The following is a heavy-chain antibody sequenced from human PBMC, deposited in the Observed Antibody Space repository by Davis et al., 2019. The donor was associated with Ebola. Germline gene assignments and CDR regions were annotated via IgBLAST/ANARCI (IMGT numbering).Heavy chain of an antibody. CDR1: GFNFDDYA. CDR2: ISWNSGSI. CDR3: VKDTSDIWFDI. J-gene: IGHJ3*02. D-gene: IGHD3-9*01. V-gene: IGHV3-9*01. Sequence: GGSLRLSCAASGFNFDDYAMHWVRQAPGKGLEWVSSISWNSGSIGYADSVKGRFTISRDNAKNSLNLQMNGLRVEDTAIYYCVKDTSDIWFDIWGQGTMVTVSS.